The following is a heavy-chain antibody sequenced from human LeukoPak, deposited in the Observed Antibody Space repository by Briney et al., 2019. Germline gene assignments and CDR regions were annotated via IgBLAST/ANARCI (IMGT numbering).Heavy chain of an antibody. V-gene: IGHV3-7*03. Sequence: GGSLRLSCATSGFTFSSYGMIWVRQAPGKGLEWVADIKEDGSNTYYVDSVKGRFTISRDNAKNSLYLQMHSLRAEDTAVYYCSSSVGTFASNWGQGTLVTVSS. D-gene: IGHD5-12*01. CDR3: SSSVGTFASN. CDR1: GFTFSSYG. J-gene: IGHJ4*02. CDR2: IKEDGSNT.